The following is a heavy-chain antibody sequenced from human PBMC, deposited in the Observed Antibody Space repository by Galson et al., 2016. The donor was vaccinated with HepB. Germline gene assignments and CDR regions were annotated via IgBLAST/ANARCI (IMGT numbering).Heavy chain of an antibody. V-gene: IGHV3-9*01. CDR3: AKDISGGSGSAFDC. Sequence: SLRLSCAASGFTFDDYAMHWVRQDPGKGLEWVSGISWNSGSVGYADSVKGRFTISRDNAKKSLYLQMNSLRAEDTALYYCAKDISGGSGSAFDCWGQGTLVTVSS. J-gene: IGHJ4*02. CDR2: ISWNSGSV. CDR1: GFTFDDYA. D-gene: IGHD3-10*01.